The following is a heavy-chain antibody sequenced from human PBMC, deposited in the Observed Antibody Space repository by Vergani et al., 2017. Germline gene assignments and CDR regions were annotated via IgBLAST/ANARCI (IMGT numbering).Heavy chain of an antibody. CDR2: ISGSGGST. J-gene: IGHJ6*02. V-gene: IGHV3-23*04. CDR1: GFTVSSNY. CDR3: AKLQGGTLLSYYYYYGMDV. D-gene: IGHD2-15*01. Sequence: EVQLVESGGGLVQPGGSLRLSCAASGFTVSSNYMSWVRQAPGKGLEWVSAISGSGGSTYYADSVKGRFTISRDNAKNTLYLQMNSLRAEDTAVYYCAKLQGGTLLSYYYYYGMDVWGQGTTVTVS.